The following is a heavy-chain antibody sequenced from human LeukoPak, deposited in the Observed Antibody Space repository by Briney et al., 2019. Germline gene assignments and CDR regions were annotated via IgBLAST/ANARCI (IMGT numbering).Heavy chain of an antibody. CDR3: ARGHGQLLPFDY. V-gene: IGHV4-34*01. CDR1: GGSLSGYY. J-gene: IGHJ4*02. D-gene: IGHD2-2*01. CDR2: INHSGST. Sequence: PSETLSLTCAVYGGSLSGYYWSWIRQPPGKGLEWIGEINHSGSTNYNPSLKSRVTISVDTSKNQFSLKLSSVTAADTAVYYCARGHGQLLPFDYWGQGTLVTVSS.